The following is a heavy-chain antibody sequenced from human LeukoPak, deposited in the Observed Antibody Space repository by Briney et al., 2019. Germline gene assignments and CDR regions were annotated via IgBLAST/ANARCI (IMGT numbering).Heavy chain of an antibody. J-gene: IGHJ5*02. CDR3: VRNWFDP. V-gene: IGHV3-53*05. Sequence: PGGSLRLSCAASGFTVSSDYMSWVRQAPGKGLEWVSVIYSGGSTYYADSVKGRFTISRDKSKNTVYLQMNSLRFEDTAMYYCVRNWFDPWGQGTLVTVSS. CDR2: IYSGGST. CDR1: GFTVSSDY.